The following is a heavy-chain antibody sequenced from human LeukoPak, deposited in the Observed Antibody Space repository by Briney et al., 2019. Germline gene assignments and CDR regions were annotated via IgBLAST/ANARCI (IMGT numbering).Heavy chain of an antibody. V-gene: IGHV4-34*01. CDR1: GGSFSGYY. D-gene: IGHD3-16*02. J-gene: IGHJ4*02. Sequence: SETLSLTCAVYGGSFSGYYWSWIRKPPGKGLEWIGEINHSGSTNYNPSLKSRVTISVDTSKNQFSLKLSSVTAADTAVYYCAREGGSYRPLDSSGQGTLVTVSS. CDR3: AREGGSYRPLDS. CDR2: INHSGST.